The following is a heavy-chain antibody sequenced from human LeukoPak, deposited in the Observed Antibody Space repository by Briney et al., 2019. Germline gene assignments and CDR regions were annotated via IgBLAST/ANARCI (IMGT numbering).Heavy chain of an antibody. Sequence: SETLSLTCAVYGGSFSGYYWSWIRQPPGKGLEWIGEINHSGSTNYNPSLKSRVTISVDTSKNQFSLKLSFVTAADTAVYYCARGLWWYKNWGQGTLVTVSS. D-gene: IGHD4-23*01. CDR1: GGSFSGYY. V-gene: IGHV4-34*01. CDR3: ARGLWWYKN. CDR2: INHSGST. J-gene: IGHJ4*02.